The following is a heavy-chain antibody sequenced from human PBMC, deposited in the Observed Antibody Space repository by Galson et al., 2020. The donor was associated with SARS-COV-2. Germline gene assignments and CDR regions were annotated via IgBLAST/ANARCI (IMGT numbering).Heavy chain of an antibody. CDR1: GFTFSSYA. J-gene: IGHJ6*03. Sequence: LSLTCAASGFTFSSYAMSWVRQAPGKGLEWVSAISGSGGSTYYADSVKGRFTISRDNSKNTLYLQMNSLRAEDTAVYYCAKDSSSSWYYYYYYMDVWGKGTTVTVAS. D-gene: IGHD6-13*01. CDR3: AKDSSSSWYYYYYYMDV. CDR2: ISGSGGST. V-gene: IGHV3-23*01.